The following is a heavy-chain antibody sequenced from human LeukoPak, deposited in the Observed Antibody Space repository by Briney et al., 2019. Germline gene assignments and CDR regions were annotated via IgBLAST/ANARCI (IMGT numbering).Heavy chain of an antibody. D-gene: IGHD1-26*01. CDR2: IYYSGIT. V-gene: IGHV4-39*01. CDR1: GGYIGSSSYY. J-gene: IGHJ4*02. Sequence: SSETLSLTCTVSGGYIGSSSYYWGWIRQPPGKGLEWIGSIYYSGITYYNPSLKSRVTISVDTSKNQFSLRLSSVTAADTAMYYCAKSGGYGLIDYWGQGTRVTVSS. CDR3: AKSGGYGLIDY.